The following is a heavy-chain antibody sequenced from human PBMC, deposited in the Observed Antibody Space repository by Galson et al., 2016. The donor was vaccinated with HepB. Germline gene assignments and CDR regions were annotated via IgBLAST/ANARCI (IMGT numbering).Heavy chain of an antibody. CDR3: ANPKDRDIPNAFDI. CDR2: IRTDGSPT. J-gene: IGHJ3*02. CDR1: GFTFSRYW. D-gene: IGHD2-15*01. V-gene: IGHV3-74*01. Sequence: SLRLSCAASGFTFSRYWMHWVRQAPGKGLVWVARIRTDGSPTTYADSVKGRFTISRDNAKNTLYLQMNSLRAEDTDVYYCANPKDRDIPNAFDIWGQGTMVTVS.